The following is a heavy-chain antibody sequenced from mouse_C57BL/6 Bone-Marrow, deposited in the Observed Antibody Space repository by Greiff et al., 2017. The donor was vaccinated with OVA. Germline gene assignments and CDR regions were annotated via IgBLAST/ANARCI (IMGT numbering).Heavy chain of an antibody. CDR1: GYTFTSYG. CDR3: AREGLRSLDY. D-gene: IGHD2-2*01. V-gene: IGHV1-81*01. J-gene: IGHJ2*01. CDR2: IYPRSGNT. Sequence: VQLVESGAELARPGASVKLSCKASGYTFTSYGISWVKQRTGQGLEWIGEIYPRSGNTYYNEKFKGKATLTADKSSSTAYMELRSLTSEDSAVYFCAREGLRSLDYWGQGTTLTVSS.